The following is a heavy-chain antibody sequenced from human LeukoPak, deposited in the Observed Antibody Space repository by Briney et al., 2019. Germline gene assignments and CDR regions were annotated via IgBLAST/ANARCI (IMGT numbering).Heavy chain of an antibody. CDR1: GFTFDDYA. V-gene: IGHV3-9*01. CDR3: ARRDYDFWSGYYY. CDR2: ISWNSGSI. Sequence: GGSLRLSCAASGFTFDDYAMHWVRQAPGKGLEWVSGISWNSGSIGYADSVKGRFTISRDNSKNTLYLQMNSLRAEDTAVYYCARRDYDFWSGYYYWGQGTLVTVSS. J-gene: IGHJ4*02. D-gene: IGHD3-3*01.